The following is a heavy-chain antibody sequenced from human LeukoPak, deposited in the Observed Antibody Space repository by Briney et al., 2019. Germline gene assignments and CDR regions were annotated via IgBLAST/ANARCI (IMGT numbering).Heavy chain of an antibody. J-gene: IGHJ3*02. CDR1: GFTFSSYA. D-gene: IGHD3-16*01. V-gene: IGHV3-20*01. Sequence: GGSLRLSCAASGFTFSSYAMSWVRQAPGKGLEWVSGINWNGGSTGYEDSVKSRFTISRDSAKNSLYLQMNSLRAEDTALYHCAREGMGSAFDIWGQGTMVTVSS. CDR2: INWNGGST. CDR3: AREGMGSAFDI.